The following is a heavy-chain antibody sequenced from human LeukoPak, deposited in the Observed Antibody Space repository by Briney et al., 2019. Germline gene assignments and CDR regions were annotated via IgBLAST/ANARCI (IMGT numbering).Heavy chain of an antibody. D-gene: IGHD3-10*01. CDR1: GFTFSSYA. CDR2: ISYDGSNK. V-gene: IGHV3-30-3*01. J-gene: IGHJ4*02. CDR3: ASARVRGVIIPLDY. Sequence: GGSLRLSCAASGFTFSSYAMHWVRQAPGKGLEWVAVISYDGSNKYYADSVKGRFTISRDNSKNTLYLQMNSLRAEDTALYYCASARVRGVIIPLDYWGLGTLVTVSS.